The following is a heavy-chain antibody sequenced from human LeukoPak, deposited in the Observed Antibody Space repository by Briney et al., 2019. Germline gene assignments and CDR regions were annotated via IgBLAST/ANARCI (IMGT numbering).Heavy chain of an antibody. CDR2: IRYDGSNK. CDR1: GFTFSNYG. J-gene: IGHJ4*02. CDR3: AKDVLYRAAGQYHFDY. Sequence: GGSLRLSCAASGFTFSNYGMHWVRQAPGEGLEWVAFIRYDGSNKYYADSVKGRFSISRDNSKNTLYLQMNSLRAEDTAVYYCAKDVLYRAAGQYHFDYWGQGTLVTVSS. V-gene: IGHV3-30*02. D-gene: IGHD6-13*01.